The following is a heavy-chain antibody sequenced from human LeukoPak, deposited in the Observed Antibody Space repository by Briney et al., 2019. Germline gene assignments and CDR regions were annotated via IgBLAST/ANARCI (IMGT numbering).Heavy chain of an antibody. J-gene: IGHJ4*02. V-gene: IGHV1-2*06. Sequence: ASVKVSCKASGYTFTGYYMHWVRQAPGQGLEWMGRINPNSGGTNYAQKFQGRVTMTRDTSISTAYMELSRLRSDDTAVYYCARGHYGGNPYYFDYWSQGTLVTVSS. CDR1: GYTFTGYY. CDR3: ARGHYGGNPYYFDY. D-gene: IGHD4/OR15-4a*01. CDR2: INPNSGGT.